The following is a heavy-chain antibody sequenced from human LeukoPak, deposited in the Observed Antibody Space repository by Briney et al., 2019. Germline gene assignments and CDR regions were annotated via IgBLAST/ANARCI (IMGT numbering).Heavy chain of an antibody. V-gene: IGHV3-48*02. Sequence: PGGSLRLSCAASGSTFSSYSMNWVRQAPGKGLEWVSYISSSSSTIYYADSVKGRFTISRDNAKNSLYLQMNSLRDEDTAVYYCTPLTLAVAGFRDWGQGTLVTVSS. CDR3: TPLTLAVAGFRD. D-gene: IGHD6-19*01. J-gene: IGHJ4*02. CDR1: GSTFSSYS. CDR2: ISSSSSTI.